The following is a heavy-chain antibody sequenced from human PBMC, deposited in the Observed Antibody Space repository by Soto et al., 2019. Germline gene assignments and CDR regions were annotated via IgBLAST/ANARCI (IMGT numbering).Heavy chain of an antibody. J-gene: IGHJ5*02. CDR1: GDYIHFGVYY. V-gene: IGHV4-30-4*01. CDR2: IYYTGRT. Sequence: PSETLSRTCSVSGDYIHFGVYYWTWIRQRPGKGLEWMGYIYYTGRTYYDPSLESRLTMSVDRSKNQFSLRLTSVTAADTAVYFCGRDLTSNANCIDPWGQGTLVTVSS. D-gene: IGHD2-2*01. CDR3: GRDLTSNANCIDP.